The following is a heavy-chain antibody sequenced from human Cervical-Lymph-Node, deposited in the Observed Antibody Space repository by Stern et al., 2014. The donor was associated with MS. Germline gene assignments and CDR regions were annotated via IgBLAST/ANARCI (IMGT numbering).Heavy chain of an antibody. CDR1: GYRFATYW. CDR3: ARQVDPTAY. J-gene: IGHJ4*02. D-gene: IGHD1-26*01. Sequence: EVQLVESGAEVKKPGESLKTSCKASGYRFATYWIGWVRQMPGKGLEWMGIIYPGDSDTRYSPSFQGQVTISADKSITTAYLQWSSLKASDTAMYYCARQVDPTAYWGQGTLVTVSS. V-gene: IGHV5-51*01. CDR2: IYPGDSDT.